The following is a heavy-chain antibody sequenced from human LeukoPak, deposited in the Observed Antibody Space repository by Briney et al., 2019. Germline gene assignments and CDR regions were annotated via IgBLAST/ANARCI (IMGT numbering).Heavy chain of an antibody. CDR2: IYYSGST. CDR3: ARQGSSWYDPFDY. CDR1: GGSISSYY. D-gene: IGHD6-13*01. Sequence: SETLSLTCTVSGGSISSYYWSWIRQPPGKGLEWIGYIYYSGSTNYNPSLKSRVTVSVDTSKNQFSLKLSSVTAADTAVYYCARQGSSWYDPFDYWGQGTLVTVSS. J-gene: IGHJ4*02. V-gene: IGHV4-59*08.